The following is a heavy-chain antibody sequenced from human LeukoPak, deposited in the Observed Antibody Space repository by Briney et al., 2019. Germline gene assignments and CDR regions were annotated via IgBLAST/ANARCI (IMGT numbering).Heavy chain of an antibody. V-gene: IGHV3-23*01. CDR2: ISGSDGST. Sequence: GGSLRLSCAASGFTFSSYAMSWVRQAPGKGLEWVSAISGSDGSTYYADSVKGRFTISRDNSKNTLYLQMNSLRAEDTAVYYCAKLVGYSYGYFDYWGQGTLVTVSS. J-gene: IGHJ4*02. CDR1: GFTFSSYA. CDR3: AKLVGYSYGYFDY. D-gene: IGHD5-18*01.